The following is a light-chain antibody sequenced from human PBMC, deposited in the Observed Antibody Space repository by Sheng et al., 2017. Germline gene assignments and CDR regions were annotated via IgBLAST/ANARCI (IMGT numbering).Light chain of an antibody. V-gene: IGKV3-11*01. Sequence: EIVLTQSPATLSLSPGERATLSCRASQSVFDYLAWYQQRPGQAPRLLIYNASNRATGIPARFSGSGSGTDFTLTISSLEPEDFAFYYCLQRSKWPPTFSFGQGTKLEIK. J-gene: IGKJ2*03. CDR2: NAS. CDR3: LQRSKWPPTFS. CDR1: QSVFDY.